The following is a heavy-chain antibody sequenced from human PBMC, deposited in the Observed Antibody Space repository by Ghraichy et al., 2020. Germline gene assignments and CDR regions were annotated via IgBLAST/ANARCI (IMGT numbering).Heavy chain of an antibody. Sequence: ASVKVSCKASGYTFTGYYMHWVRQAPGQGLEWMGWINPNSGGTNYAQKFQGRVTMTRDTSISTAYMELSRLRSDDTAVYYCARDVTYTAMARDFGYWGQGTLVTVSS. V-gene: IGHV1-2*02. J-gene: IGHJ4*02. D-gene: IGHD5-18*01. CDR3: ARDVTYTAMARDFGY. CDR2: INPNSGGT. CDR1: GYTFTGYY.